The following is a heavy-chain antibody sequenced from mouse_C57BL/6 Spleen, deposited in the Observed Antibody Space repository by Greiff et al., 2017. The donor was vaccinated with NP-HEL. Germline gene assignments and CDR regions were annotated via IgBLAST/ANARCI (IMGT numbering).Heavy chain of an antibody. CDR1: GYSITSGYY. CDR3: ARGGTAHYFDY. V-gene: IGHV3-6*01. D-gene: IGHD3-1*01. CDR2: ISYDGSN. Sequence: DVKLQESGPGLVKPSQSLSLTCSVTGYSITSGYYWNWIRQFPGNKLEWMGYISYDGSNNYNPSLKNRISITRDTSKNQFFLKLNSVTTEDTATYYCARGGTAHYFDYWGQGTTLTVSS. J-gene: IGHJ2*01.